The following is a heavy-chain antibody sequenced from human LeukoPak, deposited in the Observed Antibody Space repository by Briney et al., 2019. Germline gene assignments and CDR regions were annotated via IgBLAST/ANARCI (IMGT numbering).Heavy chain of an antibody. Sequence: GGSLRLSCAASGFTFSAYTMNWVRQAPGKCLEWISSITSSSRYIYYAGSVKGRFTISRDNAKNSLYLQMNNLRAEDTAVYYCAKDHESSCSGELGFWGQGTLVTVSS. CDR2: ITSSSRYI. J-gene: IGHJ4*02. V-gene: IGHV3-21*01. D-gene: IGHD3-10*02. CDR3: AKDHESSCSGELGF. CDR1: GFTFSAYT.